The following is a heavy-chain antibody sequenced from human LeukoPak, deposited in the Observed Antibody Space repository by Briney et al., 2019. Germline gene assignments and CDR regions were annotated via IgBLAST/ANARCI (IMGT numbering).Heavy chain of an antibody. J-gene: IGHJ4*02. CDR1: GGSISSYF. Sequence: SDTLSLTCSVSGGSISSYFWSWIRQSAEKELEWIGRIHASGTIMYNPSLKSRVTISVDTSKNQFSLKLSSVTAADTAVYYCARGLPYYYDSSGYGFDYWGQGTLVTVSS. CDR3: ARGLPYYYDSSGYGFDY. V-gene: IGHV4-4*07. D-gene: IGHD3-22*01. CDR2: IHASGTI.